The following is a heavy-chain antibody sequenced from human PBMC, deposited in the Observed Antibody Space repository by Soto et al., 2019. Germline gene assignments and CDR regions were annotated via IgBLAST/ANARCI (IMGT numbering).Heavy chain of an antibody. CDR2: IYPGDSDT. D-gene: IGHD3-10*01. CDR3: ARNGGYYGSGSYFPDYYYMDA. Sequence: PGESLKISCKGSGYSFTSYWIGWVRQMPGKGLEWMGIIYPGDSDTRYSPSFQGQVTISADKSISTAYLQWSSLKASDTAMYYCARNGGYYGSGSYFPDYYYMDAWGKGTTVTVSS. V-gene: IGHV5-51*01. CDR1: GYSFTSYW. J-gene: IGHJ6*03.